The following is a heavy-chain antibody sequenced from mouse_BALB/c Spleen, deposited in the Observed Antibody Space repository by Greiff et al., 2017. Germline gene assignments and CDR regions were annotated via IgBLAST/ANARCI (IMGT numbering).Heavy chain of an antibody. V-gene: IGHV1-18*01. CDR3: AREGGGYYRFAY. CDR2: INPNNGGT. Sequence: EVQLQQSGPELVKPGASVKIPCKASGYTFTDYNMDWVKQSHGKSLEWIGDINPNNGGTIYNQKFKGKATLTVDKSSSTAYMELRSLTSEDTAVYYCAREGGGYYRFAYWGQGTLVTVSA. D-gene: IGHD2-3*01. CDR1: GYTFTDYN. J-gene: IGHJ3*01.